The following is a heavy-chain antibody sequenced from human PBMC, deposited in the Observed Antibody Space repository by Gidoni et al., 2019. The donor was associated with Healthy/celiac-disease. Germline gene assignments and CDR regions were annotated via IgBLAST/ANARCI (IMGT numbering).Heavy chain of an antibody. CDR3: ARKTRDKGIPAAMRTLYYYYYGMDV. CDR1: GGSFSGYY. CDR2: IKHSGRP. D-gene: IGHD2-2*01. Sequence: QVQLQQWGAGLLKPSETLSLTCAVDGGSFSGYYWSWIRQPPGKGLEWIGEIKHSGRPNSTPPLTRRVTISVDTSKNQFSLKLSSVTAADTAVYYCARKTRDKGIPAAMRTLYYYYYGMDVWGQGTTVTVSS. J-gene: IGHJ6*02. V-gene: IGHV4-34*01.